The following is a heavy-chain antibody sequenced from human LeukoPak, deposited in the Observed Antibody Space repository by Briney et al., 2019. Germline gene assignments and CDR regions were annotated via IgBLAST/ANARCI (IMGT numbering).Heavy chain of an antibody. V-gene: IGHV1-2*02. D-gene: IGHD6-19*01. CDR2: INPNSGGT. CDR3: ARAGFLAVAGTNYFDY. J-gene: IGHJ4*02. CDR1: GYTFTGYY. Sequence: ASVKVSCKASGYTFTGYYMHWVRQAPGQGLERMGWINPNSGGTNYAQKFQGRVTMTRDTSISTAYMELSRLRSDDTAVYYCARAGFLAVAGTNYFDYWGQGTLVTVSS.